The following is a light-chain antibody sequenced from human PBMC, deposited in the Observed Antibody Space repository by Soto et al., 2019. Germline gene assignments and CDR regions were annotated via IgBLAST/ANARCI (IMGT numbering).Light chain of an antibody. V-gene: IGLV2-8*01. Sequence: QSALTQPPSASGSPGQSVTISCTGTSSDVGGYHYVSWYQQHPGKALKLMIYEVSKRPSGVPDRFSGSKSGNTASLTVSGLQAEDEADYYCSSYAGSNNHVLFGGGTKLTVL. J-gene: IGLJ2*01. CDR1: SSDVGGYHY. CDR3: SSYAGSNNHVL. CDR2: EVS.